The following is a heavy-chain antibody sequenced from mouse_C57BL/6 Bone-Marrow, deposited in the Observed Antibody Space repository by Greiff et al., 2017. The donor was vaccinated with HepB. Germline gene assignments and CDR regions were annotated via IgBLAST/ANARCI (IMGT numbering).Heavy chain of an antibody. Sequence: EVQLLESGEGLVKPGGSLKLSCAASGFTFSSYAMSWVRQTPEKRLEWVAYISSGGDYIYYADTVKGRFTISRDNARNTLYLQMSSLKSEDTAMYYCTRDDYGSSSGYFDVWGTGTTVTVSS. J-gene: IGHJ1*03. D-gene: IGHD1-1*01. CDR1: GFTFSSYA. CDR2: ISSGGDYI. CDR3: TRDDYGSSSGYFDV. V-gene: IGHV5-9-1*02.